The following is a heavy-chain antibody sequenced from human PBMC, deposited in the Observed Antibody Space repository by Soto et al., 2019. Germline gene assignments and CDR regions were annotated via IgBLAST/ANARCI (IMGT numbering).Heavy chain of an antibody. Sequence: QEQLVQSGAEVKQPGASVKVSCKASGYTFTGYYIHWVRQAPGQGLVWMGWINPKSGDTKYAQKFQGRVTVTRDTSISTAYMELSRLRADDTAVYYCARSSGGYSYNGMDVWGQGTTVTVSS. CDR2: INPKSGDT. CDR1: GYTFTGYY. J-gene: IGHJ6*02. V-gene: IGHV1-2*02. CDR3: ARSSGGYSYNGMDV. D-gene: IGHD1-26*01.